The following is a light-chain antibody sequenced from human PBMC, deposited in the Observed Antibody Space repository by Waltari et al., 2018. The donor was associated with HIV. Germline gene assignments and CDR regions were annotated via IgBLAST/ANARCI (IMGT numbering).Light chain of an antibody. CDR3: CSYAGSYSWV. CDR2: DVS. CDR1: SSDVGGDNY. V-gene: IGLV2-11*01. Sequence: QSALTQPRPVSGSPGQSVTISCPGTSSDVGGDNYVSWYQQHPGKAPKLIIYDVSKRPSGVPDRFSGSKSGNTASLTISGLQAEDEADYYCCSYAGSYSWVFGGGTKLTVL. J-gene: IGLJ3*02.